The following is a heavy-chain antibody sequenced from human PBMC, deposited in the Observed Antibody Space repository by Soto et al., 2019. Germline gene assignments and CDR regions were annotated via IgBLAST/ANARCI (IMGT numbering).Heavy chain of an antibody. V-gene: IGHV1-58*02. CDR2: IVVGSGNT. CDR3: AAGGFWSGYYTFDY. CDR1: GFTFTSSA. Sequence: ASVKVSCKASGFTFTSSAMQWVRQARGQRLEWIGWIVVGSGNTNYAQKFQERVTITRDMSTSTAYMELSSLRSEDTAVYYCAAGGFWSGYYTFDYWGQGTLVTVSS. J-gene: IGHJ4*02. D-gene: IGHD3-3*01.